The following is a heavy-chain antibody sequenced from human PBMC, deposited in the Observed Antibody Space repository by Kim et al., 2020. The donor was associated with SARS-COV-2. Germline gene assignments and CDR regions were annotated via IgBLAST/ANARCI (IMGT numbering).Heavy chain of an antibody. Sequence: GESLKISCKTSGYVFTNYWIGWVRQMPGKGLEWMGIIYPGDSDVRYRPSFQGQVTISVDKSITTAYLQWSTLEASDTATYYCARIHYDTSGYAPYYFDFRGPGTLLTVSS. CDR3: ARIHYDTSGYAPYYFDF. D-gene: IGHD3-22*01. V-gene: IGHV5-51*01. CDR2: IYPGDSDV. CDR1: GYVFTNYW. J-gene: IGHJ4*02.